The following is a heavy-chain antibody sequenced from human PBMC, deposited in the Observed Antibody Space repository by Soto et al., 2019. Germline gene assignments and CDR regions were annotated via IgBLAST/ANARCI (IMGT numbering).Heavy chain of an antibody. V-gene: IGHV1-69*13. D-gene: IGHD3-10*01. Sequence: ASVKVSCKASGGTFSSYAISWVRQAPGQGLEWMGGIIPIFGTANYAQKFQGRVTITADESTSTAYMELSSLRSEDTAVYYCAREYYYGSGSYYFDYWGQGTPVTVSS. J-gene: IGHJ4*02. CDR1: GGTFSSYA. CDR3: AREYYYGSGSYYFDY. CDR2: IIPIFGTA.